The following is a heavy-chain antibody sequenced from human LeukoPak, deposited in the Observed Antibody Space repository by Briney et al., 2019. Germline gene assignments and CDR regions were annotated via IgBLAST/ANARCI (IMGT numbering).Heavy chain of an antibody. CDR2: INPNSGGT. Sequence: ASVKVSCKASGHTFTGYYMHWVRQAPGQGLEWMGWINPNSGGTNYAQKFQGRVTMTRDTSISTAYMELSRLRSDDTAVYYCARALRPNYSSSWSEPGYWGQGTLVTVSS. CDR3: ARALRPNYSSSWSEPGY. V-gene: IGHV1-2*02. J-gene: IGHJ4*02. D-gene: IGHD6-13*01. CDR1: GHTFTGYY.